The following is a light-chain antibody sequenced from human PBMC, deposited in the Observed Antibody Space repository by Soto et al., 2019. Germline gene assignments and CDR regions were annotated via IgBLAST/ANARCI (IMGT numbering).Light chain of an antibody. V-gene: IGLV1-40*01. CDR2: GNS. J-gene: IGLJ3*02. CDR3: QSYDNSLSGSGWV. Sequence: QPVLTQPPSVSGAPGQRVTISCTGTSSNIGAGYDVHWYQQLPGTAPKVLIYGNSNRPSGVPDRFSGSKSGTSASLAITGLQAGDEANYYCQSYDNSLSGSGWVFGGGTQLTVL. CDR1: SSNIGAGYD.